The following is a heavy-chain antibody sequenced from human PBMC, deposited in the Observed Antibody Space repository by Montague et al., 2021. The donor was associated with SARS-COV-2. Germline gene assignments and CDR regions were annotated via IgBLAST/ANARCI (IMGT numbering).Heavy chain of an antibody. J-gene: IGHJ4*02. CDR3: ARLNFHITIFGVVSSRVFDY. D-gene: IGHD3-3*01. CDR2: IYYSGST. V-gene: IGHV4-39*01. Sequence: SETLSLTCTVSGGSISSSSNHWGWIRQPPGKGLEWIGNIYYSGSTYYSPSLKSRVTISVDTSKNQFSLKLSSVTAADTAMYYCARLNFHITIFGVVSSRVFDYWGQGTLVTVSS. CDR1: GGSISSSSNH.